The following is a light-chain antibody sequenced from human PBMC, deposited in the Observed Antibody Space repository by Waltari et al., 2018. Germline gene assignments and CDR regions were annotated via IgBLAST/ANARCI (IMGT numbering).Light chain of an antibody. J-gene: IGKJ2*01. CDR2: DAS. V-gene: IGKV3-11*01. CDR1: QSVGSY. Sequence: EIVLTQSPATLSLSPGDTATLSCRASQSVGSYLAWYQQKPGQPPRLLIYDASNRATGVPARFRASGSGTDFTLTISSLEAEDFAVYFCQQRSNWTPHTFGQGARLEI. CDR3: QQRSNWTPHT.